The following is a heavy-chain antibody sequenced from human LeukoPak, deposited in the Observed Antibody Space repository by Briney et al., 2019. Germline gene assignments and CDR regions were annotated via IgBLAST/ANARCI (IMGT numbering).Heavy chain of an antibody. Sequence: SETLSLTCTVSGGSLSTYYWSWIRRPPGKGLEWIGYIYISGNTNYNPSLETRVTISLDTSKNHFSLNLSSVTAADTAVYYCAKHDTLFGAAHYYMDVWGKGTTVTVSS. CDR2: IYISGNT. CDR3: AKHDTLFGAAHYYMDV. V-gene: IGHV4-4*09. D-gene: IGHD3-3*01. CDR1: GGSLSTYY. J-gene: IGHJ6*03.